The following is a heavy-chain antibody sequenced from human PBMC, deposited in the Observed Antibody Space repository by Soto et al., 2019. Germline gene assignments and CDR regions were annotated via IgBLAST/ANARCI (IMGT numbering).Heavy chain of an antibody. CDR3: ARDPGTAPGRGSPDH. D-gene: IGHD6-25*01. Sequence: AASVKVSCKASGYTFTGYYMHWVRQAPGQGLEWMGWINPNSGGTNYAQKFQGRVTMTRDTSISTAYMELSRLRSDDTAVYYCARDPGTAPGRGSPDHWGQGTLVTVSS. CDR1: GYTFTGYY. CDR2: INPNSGGT. V-gene: IGHV1-2*02. J-gene: IGHJ4*02.